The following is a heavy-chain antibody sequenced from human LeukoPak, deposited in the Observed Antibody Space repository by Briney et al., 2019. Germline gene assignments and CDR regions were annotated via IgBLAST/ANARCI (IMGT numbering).Heavy chain of an antibody. CDR3: ARYMYDILTGQLTYYFDY. V-gene: IGHV4-39*01. D-gene: IGHD3-9*01. CDR2: IYYSEST. CDR1: GGSISSSSYY. Sequence: SDTLSLTCTVSGGSISSSSYYWGWIRQPPGKGLEWIGSIYYSESTYYNPSLKSRVTISVDTSKNQFSLKLSSVTAADTAVYYCARYMYDILTGQLTYYFDYWGQGTLVTVSS. J-gene: IGHJ4*02.